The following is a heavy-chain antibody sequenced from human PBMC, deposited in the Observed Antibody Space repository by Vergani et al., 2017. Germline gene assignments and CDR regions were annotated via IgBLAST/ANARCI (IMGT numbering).Heavy chain of an antibody. J-gene: IGHJ4*02. CDR2: ISHSGYT. D-gene: IGHD3-9*01. CDR1: GYSISSGYY. Sequence: QVQLQESGPGLLKPSETLSLTCTVSGYSISSGYYWGWIRQPPGKGLEWIGSISHSGYTFYSPSLKSRVSMSVDTSKNQFSLRLNSLTAADTAVYYCARRSGIVYDIFSGTQYFFDVWGQGTLVTVSS. CDR3: ARRSGIVYDIFSGTQYFFDV. V-gene: IGHV4-38-2*02.